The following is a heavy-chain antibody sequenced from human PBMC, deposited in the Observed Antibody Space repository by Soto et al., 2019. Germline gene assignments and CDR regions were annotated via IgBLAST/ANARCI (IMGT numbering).Heavy chain of an antibody. CDR3: AKGGYYGSGSSFLYYYYYMDV. V-gene: IGHV3-23*01. J-gene: IGHJ6*03. Sequence: GGSLRLSCAASGFTFSSYAMSWVRQAPGKGLEWVSAISGSGGSTYYADSVKGRFTISRDNSKNTLYLQMNSLRAEDTAVYYCAKGGYYGSGSSFLYYYYYMDVWGKGTTVTVSS. CDR2: ISGSGGST. D-gene: IGHD3-10*01. CDR1: GFTFSSYA.